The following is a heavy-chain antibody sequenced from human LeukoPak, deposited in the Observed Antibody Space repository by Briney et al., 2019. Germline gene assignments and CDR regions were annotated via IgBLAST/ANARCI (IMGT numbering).Heavy chain of an antibody. Sequence: GGSLRLSCAASGFSLSSYSMNWVRQAPGKGLEWVSSITIISNFIYYADSVKGRFTISRDNAKNSLYLKMNSLRAEDTAVYFCARDGHGDGILTGYSYFGMDVWGQGTTVTVSS. CDR2: ITIISNFI. V-gene: IGHV3-21*01. J-gene: IGHJ6*02. CDR1: GFSLSSYS. CDR3: ARDGHGDGILTGYSYFGMDV. D-gene: IGHD3-9*01.